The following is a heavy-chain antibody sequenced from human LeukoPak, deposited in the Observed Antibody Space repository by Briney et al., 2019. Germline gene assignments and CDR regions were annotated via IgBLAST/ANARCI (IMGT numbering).Heavy chain of an antibody. D-gene: IGHD3-3*01. V-gene: IGHV4-59*01. CDR1: GGSISSYY. Sequence: PSETLSLTCTVSGGSISSYYWSWIRQPPGKGLERIGYIYYSGSTDYNPSLKSRVTISVDTSKNQFSLKLSSVTAADTAVYYCAYTYYDFWSGYYTDGYWGRGTLVTVSS. CDR2: IYYSGST. CDR3: AYTYYDFWSGYYTDGY. J-gene: IGHJ4*02.